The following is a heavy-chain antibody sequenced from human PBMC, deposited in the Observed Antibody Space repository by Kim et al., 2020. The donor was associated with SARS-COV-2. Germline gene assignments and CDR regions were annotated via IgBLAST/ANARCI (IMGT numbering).Heavy chain of an antibody. CDR2: IWYDGSNK. V-gene: IGHV3-33*06. D-gene: IGHD6-19*01. J-gene: IGHJ4*02. Sequence: GGFLRLSCAASGFTFSSYGMHWVRQAPGKGLEWVAVIWYDGSNKYYADSVKGRFTISRDNSKNTLYLQMNSLRAEDTDVYYCAKNARGYRSGWNVDYWGQGTLVTVSS. CDR3: AKNARGYRSGWNVDY. CDR1: GFTFSSYG.